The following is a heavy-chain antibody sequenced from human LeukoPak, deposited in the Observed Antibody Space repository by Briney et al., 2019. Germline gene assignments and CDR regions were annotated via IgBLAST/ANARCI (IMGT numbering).Heavy chain of an antibody. D-gene: IGHD5-18*01. J-gene: IGHJ4*02. CDR3: ARDRRYSYGPDY. CDR1: GFSFGSYW. CDR2: IESDGSRT. Sequence: GGSLRLSCAASGFSFGSYWMHWVRQAPGKGLVWVSRIESDGSRTTYADSVKGRFTISRDNAKNSLYLQMNSLRGEDTAVYYCARDRRYSYGPDYWGQGTLVTVSS. V-gene: IGHV3-74*01.